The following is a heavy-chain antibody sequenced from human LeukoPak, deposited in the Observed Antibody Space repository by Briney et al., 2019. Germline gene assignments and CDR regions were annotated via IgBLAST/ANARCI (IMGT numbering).Heavy chain of an antibody. CDR2: IDSDGGST. Sequence: GGSLRLSCAASGFTFSSYAMSWVRQSPGKGLVWVSRIDSDGGSTTYADSVKGRFTISRDNAKNTLYLQMHSLRSEDTAVYYCARVLYNWNDVLDYWGQGTLVTVSS. CDR1: GFTFSSYA. J-gene: IGHJ4*02. V-gene: IGHV3-74*01. CDR3: ARVLYNWNDVLDY. D-gene: IGHD1-20*01.